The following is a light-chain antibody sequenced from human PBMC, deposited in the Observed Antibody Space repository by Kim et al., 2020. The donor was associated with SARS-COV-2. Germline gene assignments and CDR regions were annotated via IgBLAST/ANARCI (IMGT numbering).Light chain of an antibody. J-gene: IGKJ4*01. CDR3: QQDYNTLT. Sequence: PGKRVTLSCRASQSVSSSYLTWYQQKPGQAPRLLIYGASTRATGIPARFSGSGSGTDFTLTISSLQPEDFAVYYCQQDYNTLTFGGGTKLEI. CDR1: QSVSSSY. CDR2: GAS. V-gene: IGKV3D-7*01.